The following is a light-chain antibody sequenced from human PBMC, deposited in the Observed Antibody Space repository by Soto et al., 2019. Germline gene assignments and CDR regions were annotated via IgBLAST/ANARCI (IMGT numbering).Light chain of an antibody. CDR3: QQYYNTPPT. Sequence: EIVLTQSPATLSLSPGERATLSCRASQGVSSYLAWYQQKPGQAPRLLIYDASNRATGIPARFSGSGPGTDFTLTISSLQADDVAVYYCQQYYNTPPTFGQGTKLEIK. CDR1: QGVSSY. CDR2: DAS. J-gene: IGKJ2*01. V-gene: IGKV3D-11*01.